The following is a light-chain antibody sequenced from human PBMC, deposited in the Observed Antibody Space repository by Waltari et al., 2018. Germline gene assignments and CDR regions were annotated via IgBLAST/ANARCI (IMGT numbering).Light chain of an antibody. V-gene: IGLV2-11*01. CDR3: CSYAGGYSWV. J-gene: IGLJ3*02. CDR1: SSYAGGYNY. CDR2: DVS. Sequence: QSALTQPRSVSGSPGPSVTISCTGTSSYAGGYNYVSWYQQHPVKAPNLMIYDVSKRPSGVPDRFSGSKSGNTASLTISGLQAEDEADYYCCSYAGGYSWVFGGGTKLTVL.